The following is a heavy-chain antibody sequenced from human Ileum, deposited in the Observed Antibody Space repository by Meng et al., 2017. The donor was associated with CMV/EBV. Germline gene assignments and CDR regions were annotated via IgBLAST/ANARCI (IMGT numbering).Heavy chain of an antibody. CDR1: GDTISSER. CDR3: ARDWGLEVVVGWYFDL. J-gene: IGHJ2*01. Sequence: GDTISSERKKGVREEGGKGREREEKMRSRRRYINKEEKEKGRIKITRDNDKNSLYLQMNSLRAEDTAVYYCARDWGLEVVVGWYFDLWGRGTLVTVSS. CDR2: MRSRRRYI. D-gene: IGHD2-15*01. V-gene: IGHV3-21*05.